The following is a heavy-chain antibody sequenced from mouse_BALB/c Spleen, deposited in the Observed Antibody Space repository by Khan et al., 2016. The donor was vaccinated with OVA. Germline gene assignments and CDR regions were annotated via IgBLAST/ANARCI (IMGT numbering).Heavy chain of an antibody. CDR1: GFSLTSYG. V-gene: IGHV2-3*01. CDR2: IWCDGIT. D-gene: IGHD6-1*01. J-gene: IGHJ4*01. Sequence: QVQLQQPGPGLVAPSQSLSITCTVSGFSLTSYGVSWVRQPPGKGLEWLGVIWCDGITNFPSALISILSISKDNSKCQVFLTLHSLQTDDTATDFCAGSEASYYAMDYSGQGTSVIVSS. CDR3: AGSEASYYAMDY.